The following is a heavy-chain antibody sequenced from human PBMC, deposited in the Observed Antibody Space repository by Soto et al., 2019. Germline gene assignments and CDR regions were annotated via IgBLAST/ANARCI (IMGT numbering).Heavy chain of an antibody. CDR3: ARGYCSSTSCYILRRYYYYSGMDV. D-gene: IGHD2-2*02. Sequence: ASVKVSCKASGYTFTSYYMHWVRQAPGQGREWMGIINPSGGSTSYAQKFQGRVTMTRDTSTSTVYMELSRLRSEDKAVYYCARGYCSSTSCYILRRYYYYSGMDVWGQGTTVTVSS. J-gene: IGHJ6*02. V-gene: IGHV1-46*01. CDR1: GYTFTSYY. CDR2: INPSGGST.